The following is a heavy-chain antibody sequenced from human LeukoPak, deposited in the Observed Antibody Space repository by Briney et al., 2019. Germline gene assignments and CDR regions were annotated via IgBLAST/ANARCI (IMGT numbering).Heavy chain of an antibody. Sequence: PSETLSLTCTVSGGSISDYYWTWIRQPAGKGLEWIGRIYSSGSTNYNPSLKSRVTMSVDTSKNQFSLKLTSVTAADTAVYYCARSMTTVTRGHFDYWGQGTLVTVSS. CDR3: ARSMTTVTRGHFDY. CDR2: IYSSGST. V-gene: IGHV4-4*07. J-gene: IGHJ4*02. D-gene: IGHD4-17*01. CDR1: GGSISDYY.